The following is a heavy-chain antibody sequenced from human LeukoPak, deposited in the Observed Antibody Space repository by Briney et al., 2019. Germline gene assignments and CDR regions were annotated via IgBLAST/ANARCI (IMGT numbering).Heavy chain of an antibody. CDR2: INHSGST. Sequence: SETLSLTCAVYGGSFSGYYWSWIRQPQGKGLEWIGEINHSGSTNYNPSLKSRVTISVDTSKNQFSLKLSSVTAADTAVYYCARADLYSSSWYDYWGQGTLVTVSS. D-gene: IGHD6-13*01. V-gene: IGHV4-34*01. J-gene: IGHJ4*02. CDR1: GGSFSGYY. CDR3: ARADLYSSSWYDY.